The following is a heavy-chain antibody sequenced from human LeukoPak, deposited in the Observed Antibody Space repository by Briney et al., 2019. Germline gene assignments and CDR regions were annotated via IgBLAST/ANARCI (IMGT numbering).Heavy chain of an antibody. CDR3: ARAGVAVAGYAFDI. J-gene: IGHJ3*02. CDR1: GGSISNYY. Sequence: KTSETLSLTSTVSGGSISNYYWSWIRQPAGKGLEWIGRFYTSGSTNYNPSLNSRVTMSVDTSKNQFSLKLSSVTAADTAVYYCARAGVAVAGYAFDIWGQGTMVTVSS. V-gene: IGHV4-4*07. D-gene: IGHD6-19*01. CDR2: FYTSGST.